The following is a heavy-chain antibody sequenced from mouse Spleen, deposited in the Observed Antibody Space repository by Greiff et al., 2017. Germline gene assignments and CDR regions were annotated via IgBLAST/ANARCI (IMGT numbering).Heavy chain of an antibody. J-gene: IGHJ2*01. V-gene: IGHV5-6-2*01. D-gene: IGHD2-10*02. CDR3: ARQRVWSDYFDY. CDR2: INSNGGST. Sequence: EVMLVESGGGLVKPGGSLKLSCAASGFTFSSYAMSWVRQTPEKRLEWVAAINSNGGSTYYPDTVKDRFTISRDNAKNTLYLQMSSLRSEDTALYYCARQRVWSDYFDYWGQGTTLTVSS. CDR1: GFTFSSYA.